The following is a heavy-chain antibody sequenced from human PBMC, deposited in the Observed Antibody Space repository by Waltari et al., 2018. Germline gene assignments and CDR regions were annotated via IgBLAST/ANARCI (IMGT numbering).Heavy chain of an antibody. CDR2: IYYSGST. V-gene: IGHV4-59*11. J-gene: IGHJ4*02. D-gene: IGHD6-13*01. CDR3: ARDFGSSWFDY. CDR1: GGSISSHY. Sequence: QLQLQESGPGLVKPSETLSLTCTVSGGSISSHYWSWIRQPPGKGLEWIGYIYYSGSTNYNPSLKSRVTISVDTSKNQFSLKLSSVTAADTAVYYCARDFGSSWFDYWGQGTLVTVSS.